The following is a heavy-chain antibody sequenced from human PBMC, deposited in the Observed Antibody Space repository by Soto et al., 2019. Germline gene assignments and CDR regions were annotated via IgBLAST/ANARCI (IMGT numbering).Heavy chain of an antibody. V-gene: IGHV5-51*01. CDR3: ALRHSSGWYGMDV. CDR2: IYPGDSDT. CDR1: GYNFTSYW. J-gene: IGHJ6*02. Sequence: GEALKISCKCSGYNFTSYWIGWVRQMPGKGLEWMGIIYPGDSDTRYSPSFQGQVTISADKSISTAYLQWSSLKASDTAMYYCALRHSSGWYGMDVWGQGTTVTVS. D-gene: IGHD6-19*01.